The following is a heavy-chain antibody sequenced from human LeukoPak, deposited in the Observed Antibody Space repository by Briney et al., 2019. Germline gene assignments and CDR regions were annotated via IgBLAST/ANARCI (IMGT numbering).Heavy chain of an antibody. D-gene: IGHD3-16*01. Sequence: PSETLSLTCAVSGYSISSGYYWSWIRQPAGKGLEWIGRIYTSGSTNYNPSLKSRVTISVDTSKNQFSLKLSSVTAADTAVYYCARDGGPYYYYYMDVWGKGTTVTVSS. CDR3: ARDGGPYYYYYMDV. V-gene: IGHV4-61*02. CDR2: IYTSGST. J-gene: IGHJ6*03. CDR1: GYSISSGYY.